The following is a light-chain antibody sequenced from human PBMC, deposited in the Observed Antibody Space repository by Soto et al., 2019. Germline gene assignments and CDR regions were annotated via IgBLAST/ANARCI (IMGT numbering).Light chain of an antibody. CDR3: ATWDDSLIGSV. CDR1: SSNIGSNT. Sequence: QSALTQPPSASGTPGQRVTISCSGSSSNIGSNTVTWYQQLPGTAPKLLFYSNNQRPSGVPDRFSASKSGTSASLAISGLQSEDEADYYCATWDDSLIGSVFGTGTKVTVL. J-gene: IGLJ1*01. V-gene: IGLV1-44*01. CDR2: SNN.